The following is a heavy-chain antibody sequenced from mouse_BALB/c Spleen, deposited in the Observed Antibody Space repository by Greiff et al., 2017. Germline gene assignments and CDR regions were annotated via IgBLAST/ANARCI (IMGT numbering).Heavy chain of an antibody. CDR1: GFTFSSYG. D-gene: IGHD1-1*01. J-gene: IGHJ3*01. Sequence: DVQLVESGGDLVKPGGSLKLSCAASGFTFSSYGMSWVRQTPDKRLEWVATISSGGSYTYYPDSVKGRFTISRDNAKNTLYLQMSSLKSEDTAMYYCARDYYVPFAYWGQGTLVTVSA. CDR3: ARDYYVPFAY. CDR2: ISSGGSYT. V-gene: IGHV5-6*01.